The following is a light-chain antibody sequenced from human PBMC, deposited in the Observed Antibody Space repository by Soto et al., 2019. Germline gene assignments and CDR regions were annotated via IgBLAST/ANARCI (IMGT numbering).Light chain of an antibody. CDR3: QQYGNSPPYS. J-gene: IGKJ2*03. Sequence: EIVLTQSPGSLSLSPGKGATLSCRASQSVSTTYLAWYQLKPGQAPRLVIYATSSRAAGIPDRFRGSGSGTEFTLTISSLEPEDVGVYFCQQYGNSPPYSFGQGTKLEIK. CDR2: ATS. CDR1: QSVSTTY. V-gene: IGKV3-20*01.